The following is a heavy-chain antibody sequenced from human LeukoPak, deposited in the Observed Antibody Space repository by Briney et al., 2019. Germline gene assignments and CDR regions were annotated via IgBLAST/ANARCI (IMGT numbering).Heavy chain of an antibody. CDR1: GFTFSSYG. V-gene: IGHV3-30*18. CDR2: ISYDGSNK. J-gene: IGHJ4*02. D-gene: IGHD6-19*01. Sequence: GRSLRLSCVASGFTFSSYGMHWVRQAPGKGLEWVAVISYDGSNKYCADSVKGRFTISRDNSKNTLYLQMNSLRAEDTAVYYCAKDSSSGWYGGVDYWGQGTLVTVSS. CDR3: AKDSSSGWYGGVDY.